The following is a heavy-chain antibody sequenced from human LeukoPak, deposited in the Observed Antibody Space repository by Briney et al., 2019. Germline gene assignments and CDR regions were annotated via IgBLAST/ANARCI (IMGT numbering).Heavy chain of an antibody. J-gene: IGHJ4*02. CDR2: IYTSGST. V-gene: IGHV4-61*02. CDR1: GGSISSGSYY. D-gene: IGHD5-18*01. CDR3: AGYVDTAMVGVIGYFDY. Sequence: SQTLSLTCTVSGGSISSGSYYWSWIRQPAGKGLEWIGRIYTSGSTNYNPSLKSRVTISVDTSKNQFSLKLSSVTAADTAVYYCAGYVDTAMVGVIGYFDYWGQGTLVTVSS.